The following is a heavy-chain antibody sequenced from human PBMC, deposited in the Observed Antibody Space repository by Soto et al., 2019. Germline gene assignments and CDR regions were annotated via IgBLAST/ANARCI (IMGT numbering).Heavy chain of an antibody. CDR3: ARATYSSSYYFDS. D-gene: IGHD6-6*01. CDR1: GFSFGTTS. CDR2: VAFYEFTQ. V-gene: IGHV3-30*07. Sequence: QVHLVESGGGVVQPGGSLRLSCAASGFSFGTTSMHWVRQAPGMGLEWVSVVAFYEFTQYYADSVKGRFSISRDNSKNILYLQMNSLRGEDTAVYYCARATYSSSYYFDSWGQGTLVTVSS. J-gene: IGHJ4*02.